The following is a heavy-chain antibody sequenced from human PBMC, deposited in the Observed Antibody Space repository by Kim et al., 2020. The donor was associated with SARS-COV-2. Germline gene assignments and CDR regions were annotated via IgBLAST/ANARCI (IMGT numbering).Heavy chain of an antibody. CDR3: ATHSSGWP. Sequence: GGSLRLSCAASGFIVSTNYMTWVRQAPGKGLEWVSTIYSGGSTYYADSVKGRFTISRDSSKNTLYLQMNSLRAEDTAVYYCATHSSGWPGGQGTLGPV. D-gene: IGHD6-19*01. J-gene: IGHJ1*01. CDR1: GFIVSTNY. CDR2: IYSGGST. V-gene: IGHV3-53*01.